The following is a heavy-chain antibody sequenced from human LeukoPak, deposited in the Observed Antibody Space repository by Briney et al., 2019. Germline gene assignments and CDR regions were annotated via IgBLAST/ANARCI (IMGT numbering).Heavy chain of an antibody. CDR3: ARVWIAEAGTAWFDP. J-gene: IGHJ5*02. Sequence: ASVKVSCKASGYIFTSYGITWVRQAPGQGLEWMGWISPYNGNTNYAQKVQGRVTMTTDTSTSTAYMEPRSLRSDDTAVYYCARVWIAEAGTAWFDPWGQGTLVSVSS. CDR1: GYIFTSYG. D-gene: IGHD6-13*01. CDR2: ISPYNGNT. V-gene: IGHV1-18*01.